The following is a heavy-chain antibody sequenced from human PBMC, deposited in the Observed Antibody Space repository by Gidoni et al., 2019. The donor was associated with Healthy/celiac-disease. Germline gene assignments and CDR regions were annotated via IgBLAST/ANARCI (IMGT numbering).Heavy chain of an antibody. V-gene: IGHV1-3*01. CDR3: ARDRQLWLSWFDP. Sequence: QVQLVQSGAEVKKPGASVKVSCKASGYTFTSYAMHWVRQAPGQSLEWMGWINAGNGNTKYSQKFQGRVTITRDTSASTAYMELSSLRSEDTAVYYCARDRQLWLSWFDPWGQGTLVTVSS. CDR2: INAGNGNT. D-gene: IGHD5-18*01. CDR1: GYTFTSYA. J-gene: IGHJ5*02.